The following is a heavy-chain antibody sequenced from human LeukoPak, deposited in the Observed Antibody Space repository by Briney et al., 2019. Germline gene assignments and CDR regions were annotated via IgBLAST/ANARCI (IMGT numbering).Heavy chain of an antibody. D-gene: IGHD6-13*01. J-gene: IGHJ4*02. V-gene: IGHV3-23*01. CDR1: GFTFSSYA. CDR3: AKDPAAVYYFDY. Sequence: PGGSLRLSCAGSGFTFSSYAMSWVRQAPGKGLEWVSAISGSGGRPYYADSVKGRFAISRDNSKNTLYLQMNSLRAEDTAVYYCAKDPAAVYYFDYWGPVNLVTVSS. CDR2: ISGSGGRP.